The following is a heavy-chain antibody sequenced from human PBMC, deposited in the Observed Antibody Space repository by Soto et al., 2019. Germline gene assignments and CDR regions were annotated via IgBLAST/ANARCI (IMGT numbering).Heavy chain of an antibody. J-gene: IGHJ4*02. CDR2: INGGNGNT. D-gene: IGHD3-10*01. Sequence: ASVKVSCKASGYTFITYPINWVRQAPGQRLEWMGWINGGNGNTKYSQKFQGRVTITRDTSATTAYMELSSLRSEDTAVYYCARLYGDYCDYWGQGTLVTVS. V-gene: IGHV1-3*01. CDR3: ARLYGDYCDY. CDR1: GYTFITYP.